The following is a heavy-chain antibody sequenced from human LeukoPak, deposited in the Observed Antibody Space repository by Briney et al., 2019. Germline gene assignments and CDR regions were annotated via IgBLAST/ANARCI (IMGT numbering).Heavy chain of an antibody. J-gene: IGHJ3*02. Sequence: GGSLRLSCAASGFTFDDYGMSWVRQAPGKGLEWVSGINWNGGSTGYADSVKGRFTISRDNAKNSLYLQMNSLRAEDTALYHCARGAGIASHHDAFDIWGQGTMVTVSS. CDR2: INWNGGST. V-gene: IGHV3-20*01. D-gene: IGHD6-13*01. CDR3: ARGAGIASHHDAFDI. CDR1: GFTFDDYG.